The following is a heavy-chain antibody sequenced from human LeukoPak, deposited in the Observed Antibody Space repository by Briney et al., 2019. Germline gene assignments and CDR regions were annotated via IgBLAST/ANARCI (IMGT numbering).Heavy chain of an antibody. J-gene: IGHJ6*02. CDR2: ISSSSSYI. CDR3: ASGDVEMATYYYYYGMDV. D-gene: IGHD5-24*01. Sequence: GGSLRLSCAASGFTFSSYSMNWVRQAPGKGLEWVSSISSSSSYIYYADSVKGRFTISRDNAKNSLYLQMNSLRAEDTAVYYCASGDVEMATYYYYYGMDVWGQGTTVTVSS. CDR1: GFTFSSYS. V-gene: IGHV3-21*01.